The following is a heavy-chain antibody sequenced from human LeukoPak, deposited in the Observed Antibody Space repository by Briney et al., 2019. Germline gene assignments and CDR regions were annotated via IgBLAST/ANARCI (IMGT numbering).Heavy chain of an antibody. CDR2: IYYSGST. D-gene: IGHD5-12*01. CDR3: AREIDIAPPSGSDYYYGMDV. Sequence: SQTLSLTCTVSGGSISSGGYYWSWIRQHPGKGLEWIGYIYYSGSTYYNPSLKSRVTISVDTSKNQFSLQLNSVTPEDTAVYYCAREIDIAPPSGSDYYYGMDVWGQGTTVTVSS. CDR1: GGSISSGGYY. J-gene: IGHJ6*02. V-gene: IGHV4-31*03.